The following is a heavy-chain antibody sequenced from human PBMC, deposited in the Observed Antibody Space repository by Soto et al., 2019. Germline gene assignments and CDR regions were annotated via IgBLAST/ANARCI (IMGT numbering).Heavy chain of an antibody. CDR1: GFTFSSYD. Sequence: EVQLVESGGGLVQPGGSLRLSCAASGFTFSSYDMHWVRQATGKGLEWVSAIGTAGDTYYPGSVKGRFTISRENAKNSLYLQMNSRRAGDTAVYYCARDRGGSNGMDVWGQGTTVTVSS. CDR2: IGTAGDT. D-gene: IGHD1-26*01. V-gene: IGHV3-13*01. CDR3: ARDRGGSNGMDV. J-gene: IGHJ6*02.